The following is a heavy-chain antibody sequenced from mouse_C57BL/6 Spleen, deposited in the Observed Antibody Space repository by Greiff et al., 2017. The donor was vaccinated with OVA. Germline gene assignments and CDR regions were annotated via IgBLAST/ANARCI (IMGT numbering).Heavy chain of an antibody. Sequence: QVQLQQSGAELVRPGASVKLSCKASGYTFTDYYINWVKQRPGQGLEWIARIYPGSGNTYYNEKFKGKATLTAEKSSSTAYMQPSSLTSEDSAVYFCAEGSYYAMDYWGQGTSVTVSS. CDR1: GYTFTDYY. CDR3: AEGSYYAMDY. CDR2: IYPGSGNT. V-gene: IGHV1-76*01. J-gene: IGHJ4*01.